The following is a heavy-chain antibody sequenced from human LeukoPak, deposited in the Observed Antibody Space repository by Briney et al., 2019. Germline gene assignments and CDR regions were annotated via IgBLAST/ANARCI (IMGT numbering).Heavy chain of an antibody. CDR1: GFTFGSYG. CDR3: AKGVKHIVVLTAQHYFDY. CDR2: IRHDGSNK. D-gene: IGHD2-21*02. J-gene: IGHJ4*02. Sequence: GGSLRLSCAASGFTFGSYGMHWVRQAPGKGLEWVTFIRHDGSNKYYADSVKGRFTISRDNSKNTLYLQMNTLRAEDTAVYYCAKGVKHIVVLTAQHYFDYWGQGTLVTVSS. V-gene: IGHV3-30*02.